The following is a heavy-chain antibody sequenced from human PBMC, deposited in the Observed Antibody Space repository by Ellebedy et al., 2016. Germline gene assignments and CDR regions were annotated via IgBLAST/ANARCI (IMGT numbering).Heavy chain of an antibody. Sequence: SETLSLTCTVSGTSVNNYYWIWTRQPPGKGLEWVGYIHSGGTSVYNPSLSSRVTMSVDTSRDEFSLRLTSVTAADTAVYYCARVSPYDFANYAAYWYLDLWGRGTLVTVSS. CDR2: IHSGGTS. CDR3: ARVSPYDFANYAAYWYLDL. CDR1: GTSVNNYY. V-gene: IGHV4-59*08. J-gene: IGHJ2*01. D-gene: IGHD3/OR15-3a*01.